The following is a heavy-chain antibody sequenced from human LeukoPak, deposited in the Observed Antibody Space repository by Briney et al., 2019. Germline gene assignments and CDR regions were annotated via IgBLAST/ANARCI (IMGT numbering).Heavy chain of an antibody. CDR1: GGSINNYY. Sequence: SDTLSLTCTVSGGSINNYYWSWIRQPPGKGLEWIGYIYYNGNTNYNPSLKSRVTISVDTSKNQFSLNLSSVTAADTAMYYCMRQGSYFNYWGQGTLVTVSS. D-gene: IGHD3-10*01. CDR3: MRQGSYFNY. J-gene: IGHJ4*02. CDR2: IYYNGNT. V-gene: IGHV4-59*08.